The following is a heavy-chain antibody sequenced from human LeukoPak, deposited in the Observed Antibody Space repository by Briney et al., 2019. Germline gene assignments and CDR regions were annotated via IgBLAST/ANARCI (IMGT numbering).Heavy chain of an antibody. CDR3: ARVSGDYYASV. J-gene: IGHJ4*02. D-gene: IGHD1-26*01. CDR1: GRPHNIRNDY. V-gene: IGHV4-61*09. Sequence: SDPLSLPCTASGRPHNIRNDYCSSIRRPGARVLASHEHIYTSGSPNCNPSRKSRDTISQHTSKNQFSHELSSMTAPDTAVYYCARVSGDYYASVWGQGILVTVS. CDR2: IYTSGSP.